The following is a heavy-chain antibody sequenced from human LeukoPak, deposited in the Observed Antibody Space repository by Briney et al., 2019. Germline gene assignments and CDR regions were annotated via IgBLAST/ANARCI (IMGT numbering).Heavy chain of an antibody. J-gene: IGHJ2*01. CDR1: GFTFISYA. D-gene: IGHD1-26*01. Sequence: GGSLRLSCAASGFTFISYAMHWVRQAPGKGLEWVAVISYDGSNKYYADSVKGRFTISRDSSRNTLFLHMNTLRAEDTAIYYCAKDRTVGASYWYFDLWGRGTLVTVSS. V-gene: IGHV3-30*04. CDR3: AKDRTVGASYWYFDL. CDR2: ISYDGSNK.